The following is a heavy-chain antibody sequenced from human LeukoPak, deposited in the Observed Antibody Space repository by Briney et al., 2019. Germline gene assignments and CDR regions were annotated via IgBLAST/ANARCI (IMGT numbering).Heavy chain of an antibody. CDR2: INAGNGDT. Sequence: ASVKVSCKASGYIFTSYAMHWVRQAPGQKLEWMGWINAGNGDTKYSQKFQDRVTITRDTSASTAYMGLSSLGSEDTAVYYCARGQVDYGAIDYWGQGTLVTVSS. V-gene: IGHV1-3*01. CDR3: ARGQVDYGAIDY. D-gene: IGHD4-17*01. J-gene: IGHJ4*02. CDR1: GYIFTSYA.